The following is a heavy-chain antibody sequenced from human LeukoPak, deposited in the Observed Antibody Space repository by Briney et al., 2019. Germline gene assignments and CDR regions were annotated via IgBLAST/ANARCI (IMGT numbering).Heavy chain of an antibody. V-gene: IGHV4-59*01. J-gene: IGHJ4*02. CDR3: ARDHYNGRFDY. CDR1: GDSITTYY. Sequence: SETLSLTCTVSGDSITTYYWSWIRQSPRKGLECIGYIHHSGSANYNPSLKSRVTTSVDTSKNQLSLKLSSVTAADTDVYYCARDHYNGRFDYWGQGILVTVSS. CDR2: IHHSGSA. D-gene: IGHD1-14*01.